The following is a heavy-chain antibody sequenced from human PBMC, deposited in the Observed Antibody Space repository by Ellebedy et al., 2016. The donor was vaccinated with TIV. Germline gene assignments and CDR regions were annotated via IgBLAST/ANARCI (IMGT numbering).Heavy chain of an antibody. J-gene: IGHJ5*01. Sequence: GESLKISCKGSGYGFSTHWVASVRQRPGEGLELVGIIYPGDPENRYSPSFEGRVTMSADTSINTAYLQWGSLRASDTAMYYCATDPVVIVPATMSFASWGQGTLVTVSS. D-gene: IGHD3-10*02. CDR3: ATDPVVIVPATMSFAS. CDR1: GYGFSTHW. V-gene: IGHV5-51*01. CDR2: IYPGDPEN.